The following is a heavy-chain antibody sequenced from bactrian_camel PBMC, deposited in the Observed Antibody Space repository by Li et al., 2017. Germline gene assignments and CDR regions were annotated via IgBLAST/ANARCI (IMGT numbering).Heavy chain of an antibody. CDR3: AADLKRHDCSSLLYSRALANY. Sequence: VQLVESGGGSVQTGGSLRLSCAASGDPYSPYCMGWYRQAPGKKREGVASIDVDGNIKYSDSVKGRFTISQDAAGNTVYLQMNSLKPEDTAMYYCAADLKRHDCSSLLYSRALANYWGQGTQVTVS. CDR1: GDPYSPYC. D-gene: IGHD1*01. J-gene: IGHJ4*01. V-gene: IGHV3S53*01. CDR2: IDVDGNI.